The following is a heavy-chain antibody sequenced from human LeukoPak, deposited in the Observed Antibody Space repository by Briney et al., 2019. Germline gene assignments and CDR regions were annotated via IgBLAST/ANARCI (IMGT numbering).Heavy chain of an antibody. D-gene: IGHD3-10*01. CDR3: ARAMYGSGRGEIDY. J-gene: IGHJ4*02. CDR2: YYYCGSH. CDR1: GGSISSYY. V-gene: IGHV4-59*01. Sequence: SETLSLTCSVSGGSISSYYWSWLRQPPGKGLEWFGYYYYCGSHNQHPSLKSRVTISVDTSKIQYSLTLSSVTGADTAVYYCARAMYGSGRGEIDYWGLGTLVTVSS.